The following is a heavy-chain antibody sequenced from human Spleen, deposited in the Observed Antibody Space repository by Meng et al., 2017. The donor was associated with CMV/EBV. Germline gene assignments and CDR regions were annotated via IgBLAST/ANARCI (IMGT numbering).Heavy chain of an antibody. V-gene: IGHV3-48*03. D-gene: IGHD3-3*01. CDR1: GLIFSNYE. J-gene: IGHJ6*02. CDR2: ISSSGNTK. Sequence: GGSLRLSCAASGLIFSNYEMNWVRQAPGKGLEWISYISSSGNTKEYADSVRGRFTISRDNAKNSVYLEMNSLRVDDTAVFYCAGASQELRFLEWRGEGLGYGMDVWGQGTTVTVS. CDR3: AGASQELRFLEWRGEGLGYGMDV.